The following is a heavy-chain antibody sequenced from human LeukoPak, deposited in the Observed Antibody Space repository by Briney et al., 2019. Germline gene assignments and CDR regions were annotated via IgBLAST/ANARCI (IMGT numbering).Heavy chain of an antibody. CDR1: GFTFSSYE. V-gene: IGHV3-48*03. CDR3: ARDGYCSGGSCYRGDAFDI. D-gene: IGHD2-15*01. J-gene: IGHJ3*02. CDR2: ISSSGSTI. Sequence: GGSLRLSCAASGFTFSSYEMNWVRQAPGKGLEWVSYISSSGSTIYYADSVKGRFTISRDNAKNSVYLQMNSLRAEDTAVYYCARDGYCSGGSCYRGDAFDIWGQGTMVTVSS.